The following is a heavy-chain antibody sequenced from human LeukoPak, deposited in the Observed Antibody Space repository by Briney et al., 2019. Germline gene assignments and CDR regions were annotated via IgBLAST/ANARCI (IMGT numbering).Heavy chain of an antibody. CDR3: SRGHGGTWTP. CDR1: NASISGYS. CDR2: ISHIGSS. J-gene: IGHJ5*02. D-gene: IGHD3/OR15-3a*01. V-gene: IGHV4-59*12. Sequence: PSETLSLTCTVSNASISGYSWSWIRQPPGKGLEWIAYISHIGSSKYNPSLKSRVTISVDTSKSHVSLRLSSVTAADTAVYYCSRGHGGTWTPGGQGILVTVSS.